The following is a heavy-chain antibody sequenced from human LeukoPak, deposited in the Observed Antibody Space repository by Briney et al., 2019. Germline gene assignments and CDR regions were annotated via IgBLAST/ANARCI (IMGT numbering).Heavy chain of an antibody. Sequence: PGGSLRLSCAVSGISLSNYGMSWVRQAPGKGLEWVAGISGSGGSTNYADSVKGRFTIPRDSPKNTLYLQMNRLRAEDTAVYFCAKRGVVIRVILVGFHKEAYYFDSWGQGALVTVSS. CDR2: ISGSGGST. D-gene: IGHD3-22*01. V-gene: IGHV3-23*01. CDR1: GISLSNYG. J-gene: IGHJ4*02. CDR3: AKRGVVIRVILVGFHKEAYYFDS.